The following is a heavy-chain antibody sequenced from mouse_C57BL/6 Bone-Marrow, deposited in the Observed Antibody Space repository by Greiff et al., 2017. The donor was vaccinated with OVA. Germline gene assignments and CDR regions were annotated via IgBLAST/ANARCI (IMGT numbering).Heavy chain of an antibody. CDR3: ASRGNYYYAMDY. CDR1: GYTFTSYW. J-gene: IGHJ4*01. V-gene: IGHV1-61*01. D-gene: IGHD2-1*01. Sequence: QQPGAELVRPGSSVKLSCKASGYTFTSYWMDWVKQRPGQGLEWIGNIYPSDSETHYNQKFKDKATLTVDKSSSTAYMQLSSLTSEDSAVYYCASRGNYYYAMDYWGQGTSVTVSS. CDR2: IYPSDSET.